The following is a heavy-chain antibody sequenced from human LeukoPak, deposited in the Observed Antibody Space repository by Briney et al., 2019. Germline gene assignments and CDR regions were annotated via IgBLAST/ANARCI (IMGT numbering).Heavy chain of an antibody. D-gene: IGHD4-11*01. CDR1: GFTFNTYA. CDR2: ISASGVTT. V-gene: IGHV3-23*01. J-gene: IGHJ5*02. Sequence: GGSLRLSCATSGFTFNTYAMSWVRRAPGKGLEWVSGISASGVTTHYADSVKGRFTISRGNSKNTLYLQTNSLRVEDTAIYYCAKDPRGNYVAWLDPWGQGTLVTVSS. CDR3: AKDPRGNYVAWLDP.